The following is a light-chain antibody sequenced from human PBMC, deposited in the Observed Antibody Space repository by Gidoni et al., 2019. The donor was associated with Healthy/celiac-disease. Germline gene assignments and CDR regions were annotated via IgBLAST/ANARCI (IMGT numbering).Light chain of an antibody. CDR2: DVS. CDR1: SSDVGGYNY. CDR3: SSYTSSSSVV. V-gene: IGLV2-14*01. Sequence: SALTQPASVSGSPGQSITISCTGTSSDVGGYNYVSWYQQHPGKAPKLMIYDVSNRPSGVSKRFSGSKSGNTASLTISGLQAEDEADYYCSSYTSSSSVVFGGGTKLTVL. J-gene: IGLJ2*01.